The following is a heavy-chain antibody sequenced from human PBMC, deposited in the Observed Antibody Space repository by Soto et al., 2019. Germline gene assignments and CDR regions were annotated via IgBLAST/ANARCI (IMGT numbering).Heavy chain of an antibody. CDR1: GFTFSNAW. J-gene: IGHJ4*02. V-gene: IGHV3-15*07. D-gene: IGHD2-21*02. CDR2: IKSKTDGGTT. CDR3: TTDALSNLAYCGGDCYWFFTPTYY. Sequence: GGSLRLSCAASGFTFSNAWMNWVRQAPGKRLEWVGRIKSKTDGGTTDYAAPVKGRFTISRDDSKNTLYLQMNSLKTEDTAVYYCTTDALSNLAYCGGDCYWFFTPTYYWGQGTLVTVSS.